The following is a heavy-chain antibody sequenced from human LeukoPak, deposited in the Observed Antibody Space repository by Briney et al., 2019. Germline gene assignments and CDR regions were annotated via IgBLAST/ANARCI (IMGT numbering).Heavy chain of an antibody. CDR3: VVQNFRDQLLPRH. D-gene: IGHD3-22*01. CDR1: GYTFTSYG. Sequence: ASVKVSCKASGYTFTSYGISWVPQAPGQGLEWMGWISAYNGNTNYAQKLQGRVTMTTDTSTSTAYMELRSLRSDDTAVYYCVVQNFRDQLLPRHWGQGTLVTVSS. V-gene: IGHV1-18*01. J-gene: IGHJ4*02. CDR2: ISAYNGNT.